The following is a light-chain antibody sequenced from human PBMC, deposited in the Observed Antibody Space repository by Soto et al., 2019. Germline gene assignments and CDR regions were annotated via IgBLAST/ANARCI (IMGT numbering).Light chain of an antibody. Sequence: QSALTQPASVSGSPGQSITISCTGTTNDVGGYNYVSWYQQRPGKAPKLLIFEVSSRPSGVSNRFSGSKSGNTASLTISALQAEDEADYFCNSYTSSTSRPYVFGTGTKLTVL. V-gene: IGLV2-14*01. CDR1: TNDVGGYNY. J-gene: IGLJ1*01. CDR2: EVS. CDR3: NSYTSSTSRPYV.